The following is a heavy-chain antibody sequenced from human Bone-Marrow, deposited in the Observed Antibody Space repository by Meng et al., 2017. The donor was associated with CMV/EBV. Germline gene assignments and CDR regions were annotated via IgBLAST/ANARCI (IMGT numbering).Heavy chain of an antibody. V-gene: IGHV3-48*03. CDR1: GFTFSSYD. Sequence: GGSLRLSCAASGFTFSSYDMNWVRQAPGKGLEWVSYISNSRSTIYYADSVKGRFTISSDNAENSLYLQMNSLRAEDTAVYHCASDGSYYYFDYWGQGRLVTVSS. CDR3: ASDGSYYYFDY. CDR2: ISNSRSTI. J-gene: IGHJ4*02. D-gene: IGHD1-26*01.